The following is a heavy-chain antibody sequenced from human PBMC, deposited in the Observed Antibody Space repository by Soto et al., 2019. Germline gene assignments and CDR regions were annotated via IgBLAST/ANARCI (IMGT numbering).Heavy chain of an antibody. CDR2: ISGSGGRT. CDR1: GFTFSNYA. V-gene: IGHV3-23*01. CDR3: AKDLYGGDNYYFGMGV. J-gene: IGHJ6*02. D-gene: IGHD3-16*01. Sequence: SGGSLRLSCAASGFTFSNYAMSWVRQAPGKGLEWVSTISGSGGRTYYPASVKGRFTISRDSSRATLYLQMNSLRAEDTAIYYCAKDLYGGDNYYFGMGVWGQGTTVTVSS.